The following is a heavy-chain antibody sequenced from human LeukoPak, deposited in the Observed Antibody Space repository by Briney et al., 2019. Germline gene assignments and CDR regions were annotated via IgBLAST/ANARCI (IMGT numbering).Heavy chain of an antibody. CDR1: GDSFGTYG. D-gene: IGHD6-13*01. J-gene: IGHJ4*02. CDR2: FNPIFGSA. CDR3: ATGIFAYSSSWYGKGFDY. V-gene: IGHV1-69*05. Sequence: GASVKVSCKASGDSFGTYGITWVRQAPGEGLEWMGGFNPIFGSAQYAQKFQGRVTITMDVSARTVYMELSSLRSEDTTVYYCATGIFAYSSSWYGKGFDYWGQGTLVTVSS.